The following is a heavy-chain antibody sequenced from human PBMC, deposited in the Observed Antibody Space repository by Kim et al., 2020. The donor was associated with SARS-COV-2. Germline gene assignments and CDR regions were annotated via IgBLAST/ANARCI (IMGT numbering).Heavy chain of an antibody. CDR2: IYSGGST. CDR1: GFTVSSNY. Sequence: GGSLRLSCAASGFTVSSNYMSWVRQAPGKGPEWVSVIYSGGSTYYADSVKGRFTISRDNSKNTLYLQMNSLRAEDTAVYYCARDRPLVVPAARSEGGAFDIWGQGTMVTVSS. CDR3: ARDRPLVVPAARSEGGAFDI. V-gene: IGHV3-66*01. J-gene: IGHJ3*02. D-gene: IGHD2-2*01.